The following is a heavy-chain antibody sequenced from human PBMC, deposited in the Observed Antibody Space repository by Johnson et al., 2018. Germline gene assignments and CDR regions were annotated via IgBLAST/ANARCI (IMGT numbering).Heavy chain of an antibody. J-gene: IGHJ6*03. D-gene: IGHD2-21*02. CDR2: IYSGGST. V-gene: IGHV3-66*02. CDR3: ARRKVVTAIFYYMDV. CDR1: GFTVSSNY. Sequence: VQLVESGGGVVQPGGSLRLSCAASGFTVSSNYMSWVRQAPGKGLEWVSVIYSGGSTYYADSVKGRFTLSRDNSKNTLYLQMNSLGAEDTAVYYCARRKVVTAIFYYMDVWGKGTTVTVSS.